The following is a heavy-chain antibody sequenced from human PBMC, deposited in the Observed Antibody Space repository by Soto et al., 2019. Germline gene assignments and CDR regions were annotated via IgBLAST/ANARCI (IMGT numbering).Heavy chain of an antibody. CDR1: GFTFSSYS. CDR2: ISSSSSYI. V-gene: IGHV3-21*01. J-gene: IGHJ4*02. CDR3: ARDTRFPYYYDSSGYGDIDY. D-gene: IGHD3-22*01. Sequence: EVQLVESGGGLVKPGGSLRLSCAASGFTFSSYSMNWVRQAPGKGLEWVSSISSSSSYIYYADSVKGRFTISRDNAKNSLYLQMNSLRAEDTAVYYCARDTRFPYYYDSSGYGDIDYWGQGTLVTVSS.